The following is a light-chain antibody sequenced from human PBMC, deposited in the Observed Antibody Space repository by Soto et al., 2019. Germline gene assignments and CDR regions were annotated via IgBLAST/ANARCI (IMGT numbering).Light chain of an antibody. J-gene: IGKJ4*01. CDR2: AAS. CDR1: QSFSNY. CDR3: QQSYNTPLT. Sequence: DIQMTQSPSSLSASVGDRVTITCRANQSFSNYLNWYQQKPGKPPKVLIYAASNLQSGVPSRFSGSGSGTDFTLTISSLQPEDFATYFCQQSYNTPLTFGGGTKVGIK. V-gene: IGKV1-39*01.